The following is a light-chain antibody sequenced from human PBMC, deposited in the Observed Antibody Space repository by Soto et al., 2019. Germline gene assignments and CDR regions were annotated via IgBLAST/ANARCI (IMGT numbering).Light chain of an antibody. CDR1: SSNIGSNY. Sequence: QSVLTQSPSVSAAPGQTVTISCSGTSSNIGSNYVSWYQLLPETAPKLLIYDNFKRPSGIPDRFSGSKSGTSATLVITGLQTGAEADYYCGTWESSRNWVFGGGTKLTVL. V-gene: IGLV1-51*01. J-gene: IGLJ3*02. CDR2: DNF. CDR3: GTWESSRNWV.